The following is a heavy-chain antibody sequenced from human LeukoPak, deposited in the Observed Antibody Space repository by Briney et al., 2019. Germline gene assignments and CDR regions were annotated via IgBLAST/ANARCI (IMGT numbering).Heavy chain of an antibody. CDR3: ARDDCTNGVCCFDY. CDR2: IVSSSSLT. V-gene: IGHV3-21*01. CDR1: GFIFRTYS. Sequence: GGSLRLSCAASGFIFRTYSMDWVRQAPGKGLEWVSSIVSSSSLTYYVDSVKGRFTISRDNAKNSLYLQMDSLRAEDTAVYYCARDDCTNGVCCFDYWGQGTLATVSS. J-gene: IGHJ4*02. D-gene: IGHD2-8*01.